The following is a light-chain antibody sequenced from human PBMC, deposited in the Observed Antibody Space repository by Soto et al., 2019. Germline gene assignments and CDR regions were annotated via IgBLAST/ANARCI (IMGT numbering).Light chain of an antibody. Sequence: QSVLTQPPSASGTPGQRVTISCSGSSSNIGSNAVYWYQQLPGTAPTLLIYDNNKRPSGIPDRFSGSKSGTSATLGITGLQTGDEADYYCGTWDSSLSAAVFGGGTQLTVL. J-gene: IGLJ7*01. CDR2: DNN. CDR3: GTWDSSLSAAV. CDR1: SSNIGSNA. V-gene: IGLV1-51*01.